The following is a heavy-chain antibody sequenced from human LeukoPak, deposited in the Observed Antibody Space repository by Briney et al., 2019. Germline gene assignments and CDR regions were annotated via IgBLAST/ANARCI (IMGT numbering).Heavy chain of an antibody. J-gene: IGHJ3*02. V-gene: IGHV3-30*02. Sequence: PGGSLRLSCAVSGFTFNGYGMHWVRQAPGKGLEWVAFIRYDGRNKNYADSVKGRFTISRDNAKNSLYLQVNSLRAEDTAVYYCXXXSRFGVVGRDAFDIWGQGTVVTVSS. CDR3: XXXSRFGVVGRDAFDI. CDR2: IRYDGRNK. D-gene: IGHD3-3*01. CDR1: GFTFNGYG.